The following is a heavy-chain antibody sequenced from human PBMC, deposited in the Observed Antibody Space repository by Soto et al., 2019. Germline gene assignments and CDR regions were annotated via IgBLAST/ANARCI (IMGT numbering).Heavy chain of an antibody. Sequence: LSLTCTVSGGSIYRSGYYWGWIRQPPGRGLEWIGNIDYNGVTYSNPSLKSRVTISRDTSKNQFSLKLTSVTAADTALYYCGRVLVGATGHTDSDSWGPGTLVTVSS. J-gene: IGHJ4*02. CDR3: GRVLVGATGHTDSDS. CDR2: IDYNGVT. V-gene: IGHV4-39*01. CDR1: GGSIYRSGYY. D-gene: IGHD2-15*01.